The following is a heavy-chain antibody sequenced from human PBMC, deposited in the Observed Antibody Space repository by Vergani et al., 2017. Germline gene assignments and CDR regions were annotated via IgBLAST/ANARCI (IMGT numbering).Heavy chain of an antibody. CDR2: INPIDAKI. CDR3: TRHFPCGNGACLHFDH. CDR1: ESSFISNE. J-gene: IGHJ4*02. V-gene: IGHV5-51*01. D-gene: IGHD2-8*01. Sequence: EVLLVQSGAEVKTSGESLKISCKYSESSFISNEIAWVRQMSGKGLRWMGNINPIDAKIAYRPSFQGQDIMSLDKSITTAYLQWRSLTASDTAIYYCTRHFPCGNGACLHFDHWGQGTQVTVSS.